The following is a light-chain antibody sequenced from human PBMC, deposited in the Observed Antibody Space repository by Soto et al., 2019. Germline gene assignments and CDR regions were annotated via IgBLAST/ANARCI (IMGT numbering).Light chain of an antibody. Sequence: IRMTQSPSSLSASTGDRVTITCRASQGISSYLAWYQQKPGKAPKLLIYAASTLQSGVPSRFSGSGSGTDFTLTISCLQSEDFATYYCQQYYSYPPTFGQGTKLEIK. CDR2: AAS. V-gene: IGKV1-8*01. J-gene: IGKJ1*01. CDR1: QGISSY. CDR3: QQYYSYPPT.